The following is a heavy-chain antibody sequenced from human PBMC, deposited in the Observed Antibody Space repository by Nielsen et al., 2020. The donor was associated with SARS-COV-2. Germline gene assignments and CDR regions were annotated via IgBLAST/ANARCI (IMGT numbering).Heavy chain of an antibody. CDR2: IYSGGST. J-gene: IGHJ6*03. D-gene: IGHD2-2*01. V-gene: IGHV3-66*01. CDR3: ARRRKVPAGTPAYYYYYMDV. Sequence: WIRQPPGKGLEWVSVIYSGGSTYYADSVKGRFTISRDNSKNTLYLQMNSLRAEDTAVYYCARRRKVPAGTPAYYYYYMDVWGKGTTVTVSS.